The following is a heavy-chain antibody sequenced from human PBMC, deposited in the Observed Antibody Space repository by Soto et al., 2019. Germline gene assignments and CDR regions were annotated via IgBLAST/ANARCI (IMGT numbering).Heavy chain of an antibody. CDR1: GFTFSDYA. CDR3: ARGGRQWLVTSDFNY. J-gene: IGHJ4*02. CDR2: VSHDGRNT. V-gene: IGHV3-30*03. Sequence: VQLVESGGGVVQPGRSLRLSCAASGFTFSDYAMHWVRQAPGKGLEWVAVVSHDGRNTHYADSVKGRFTSSRDSSKNTVSLEMTSLRAEETAVYYCARGGRQWLVTSDFNYWGQGAGVTVSS. D-gene: IGHD6-19*01.